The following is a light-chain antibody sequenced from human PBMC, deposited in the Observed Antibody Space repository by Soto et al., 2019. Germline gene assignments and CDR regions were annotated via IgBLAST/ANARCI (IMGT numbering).Light chain of an antibody. CDR2: GAS. Sequence: EVVMTQSPATLSVSPGEGATLSCRASQSIGSDLAWYQQKLGQAPRLLFYGASTRATGIPARFSGSGSGTEFTLTISSLQSEDFAVYYCQQYNSRPLTFGPGTKVDIK. V-gene: IGKV3-15*01. CDR1: QSIGSD. CDR3: QQYNSRPLT. J-gene: IGKJ3*01.